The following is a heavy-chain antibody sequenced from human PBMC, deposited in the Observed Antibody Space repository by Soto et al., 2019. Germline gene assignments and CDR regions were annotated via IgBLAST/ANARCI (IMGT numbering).Heavy chain of an antibody. CDR1: GGSFSGYY. CDR2: INHSGST. J-gene: IGHJ5*02. D-gene: IGHD3-10*01. CDR3: ARSGLVGFRYYYGSGPNWFDP. Sequence: QVQLQQWGAGLLKPSETLSLTCAVYGGSFSGYYWSWIRQPPGKGLEWIGEINHSGSTNYNPSLMSRVTISVDTSKNQFSLKLSSVTAADTAVYYCARSGLVGFRYYYGSGPNWFDPWGQGTLVTVSS. V-gene: IGHV4-34*01.